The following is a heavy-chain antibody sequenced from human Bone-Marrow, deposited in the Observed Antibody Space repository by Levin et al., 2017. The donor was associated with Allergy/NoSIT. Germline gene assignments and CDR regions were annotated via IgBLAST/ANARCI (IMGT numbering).Heavy chain of an antibody. J-gene: IGHJ4*02. CDR2: VFHTGNT. D-gene: IGHD6-6*01. CDR1: GYSISNGYY. CDR3: ARENGARPDSDY. V-gene: IGHV4-38-2*02. Sequence: SETLSLTCVVSGYSISNGYYWGWIRQPPGKGLEWIGNVFHTGNTDYNPSLKSRITISLYTSKNQFSLELRSVTAADTAVYYCARENGARPDSDYWGQGTLVTVSS.